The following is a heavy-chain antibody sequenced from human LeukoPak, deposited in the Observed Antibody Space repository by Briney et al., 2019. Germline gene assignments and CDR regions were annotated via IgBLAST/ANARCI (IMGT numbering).Heavy chain of an antibody. D-gene: IGHD1-26*01. CDR2: LDPENGET. CDR1: GHTLTDLS. J-gene: IGHJ4*02. V-gene: IGHV1-24*01. CDR3: ATGGIYSLLDY. Sequence: ASVKVSCKVSGHTLTDLSAHWVRQAPGGGLEWMGGLDPENGETIYAQKFQGRVTMTEDTSTDTAYMELSSLRSEDTAVYYCATGGIYSLLDYWGQGTLVTVSS.